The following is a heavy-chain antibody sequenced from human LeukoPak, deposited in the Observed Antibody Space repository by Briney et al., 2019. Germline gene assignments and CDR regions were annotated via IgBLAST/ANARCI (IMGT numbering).Heavy chain of an antibody. CDR3: ARGAPGGYLYYYYYYMDV. CDR2: MNPNSGNT. CDR1: GYTFTSYD. D-gene: IGHD6-25*01. Sequence: GASVKVSCKASGYTFTSYDINWVRQATGQGLEWMGWMNPNSGNTGYAQKFQGRVTMTRNTSISTAYMELSSLRSEDTAVYYCARGAPGGYLYYYYYYMDVWGKGTTVTVSS. V-gene: IGHV1-8*01. J-gene: IGHJ6*03.